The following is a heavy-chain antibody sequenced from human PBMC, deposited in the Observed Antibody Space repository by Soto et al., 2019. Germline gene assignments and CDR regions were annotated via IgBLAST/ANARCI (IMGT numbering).Heavy chain of an antibody. D-gene: IGHD3-16*01. Sequence: QVQLQQWGAGLLKPSETLSLSCAVYGGSFSRYYWSWIRQPPGKGLEWIGEINHSGRTNYKPSLKSRVTVSVDTSKKQFSLNLSSVTAADTAVYYCARGRGAENTFYYYFGRDVWGQGTTGTVAS. CDR3: ARGRGAENTFYYYFGRDV. J-gene: IGHJ6*02. V-gene: IGHV4-34*01. CDR1: GGSFSRYY. CDR2: INHSGRT.